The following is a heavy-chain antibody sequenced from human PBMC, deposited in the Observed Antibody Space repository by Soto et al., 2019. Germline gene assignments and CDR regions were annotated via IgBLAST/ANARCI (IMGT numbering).Heavy chain of an antibody. CDR2: ISGRDGNI. V-gene: IGHV3-11*01. CDR1: GFTFSDSF. Sequence: PGGSLRLSCAASGFTFSDSFMSWSRQTPRKGLEWLSYISGRDGNIYYADSVRGRFTISRDNAKNSVYLQMNSLRAEDTAVYYRAGDQGPNYMAVWGKGTTVTVS. CDR3: AGDQGPNYMAV. J-gene: IGHJ6*03.